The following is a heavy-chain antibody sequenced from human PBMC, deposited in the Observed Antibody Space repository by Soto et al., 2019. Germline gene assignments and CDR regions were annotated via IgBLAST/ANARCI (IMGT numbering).Heavy chain of an antibody. V-gene: IGHV3-23*01. D-gene: IGHD3-10*01. Sequence: EVQLLESGGGLLQPGGSLRLSCAASGFTFGSYAMSWVRQAPGKGLEWVSTIINSGGRTFYADSVKGRFTISRDNSKDTLFLQMNSLRAEDTAVYYCAKDYGSGIYCLDSWGQGTLVTVSS. CDR1: GFTFGSYA. J-gene: IGHJ4*02. CDR3: AKDYGSGIYCLDS. CDR2: IINSGGRT.